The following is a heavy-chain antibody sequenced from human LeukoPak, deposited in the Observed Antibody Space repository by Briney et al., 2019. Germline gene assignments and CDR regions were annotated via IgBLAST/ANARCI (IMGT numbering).Heavy chain of an antibody. CDR3: ARDLVVLGGDI. Sequence: SVKVSCKASGGTFSSCAISWVRQAPGQGLEWMGRIISILGIANYAQKFQGRVTITADKSTSTAYMELSSLRSEDTAVYYCARDLVVLGGDIWGQGTMVTVSS. J-gene: IGHJ3*02. D-gene: IGHD2-2*01. CDR1: GGTFSSCA. CDR2: IISILGIA. V-gene: IGHV1-69*04.